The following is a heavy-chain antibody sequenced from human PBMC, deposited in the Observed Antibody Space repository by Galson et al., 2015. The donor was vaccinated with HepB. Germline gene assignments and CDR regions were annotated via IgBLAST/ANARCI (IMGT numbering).Heavy chain of an antibody. CDR2: IISSRSYI. CDR1: GFTFSSYS. D-gene: IGHD5/OR15-5a*01. CDR3: AREFSVKEDY. Sequence: SLRLSCAASGFTFSSYSMNWVRQAPGKGLEWVSSIISSRSYIYYADSVKGRFTISRDNAKNSLYLQMNSLRAEDTAVYYCAREFSVKEDYWGQGTLVTVSS. V-gene: IGHV3-21*01. J-gene: IGHJ4*02.